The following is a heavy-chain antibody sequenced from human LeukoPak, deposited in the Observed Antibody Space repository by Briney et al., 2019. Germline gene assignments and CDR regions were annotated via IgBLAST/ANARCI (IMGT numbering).Heavy chain of an antibody. Sequence: SETLSLTCAVSGGSISSSSYYWGWIRQPPGKGLEWIGRIYYIGSTSYNPSLKSRVTIPVDTSKNQFSLKLSSVTAADTAVYYCAIQTYYYDSRFQPLVYFDYWGQGTLVTVSS. J-gene: IGHJ4*02. CDR2: IYYIGST. CDR3: AIQTYYYDSRFQPLVYFDY. V-gene: IGHV4-39*07. CDR1: GGSISSSSYY. D-gene: IGHD3-22*01.